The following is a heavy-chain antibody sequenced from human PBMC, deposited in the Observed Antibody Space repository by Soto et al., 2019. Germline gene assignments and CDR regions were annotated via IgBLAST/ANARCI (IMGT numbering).Heavy chain of an antibody. J-gene: IGHJ3*02. CDR3: AKISSWYLDAFDI. V-gene: IGHV3-23*01. CDR1: GFTFSSYA. Sequence: GGSLRLAXAASGFTFSSYAMSWVRQAPGKGLEWVSAISGSGGSTYYADSVKGRFTISRDNSKNTLYLQMNSLRAEDTAVYYCAKISSWYLDAFDIWGQGTMVTVSS. CDR2: ISGSGGST. D-gene: IGHD6-13*01.